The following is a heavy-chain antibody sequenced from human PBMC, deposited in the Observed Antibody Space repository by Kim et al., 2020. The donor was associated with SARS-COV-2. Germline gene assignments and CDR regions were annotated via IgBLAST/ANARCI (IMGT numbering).Heavy chain of an antibody. CDR2: IYYSGST. D-gene: IGHD3-22*01. V-gene: IGHV4-59*01. J-gene: IGHJ4*02. Sequence: SETLSLTCTVSGGSISSYYWSWIRQPPGKGLEWIGYIYYSGSTNYNPSLKSRVTISVDTSKNQFSLKLSSVTAADTAVYYCARGRDDSSGYYLGYFDYWGQGTLVTVSS. CDR1: GGSISSYY. CDR3: ARGRDDSSGYYLGYFDY.